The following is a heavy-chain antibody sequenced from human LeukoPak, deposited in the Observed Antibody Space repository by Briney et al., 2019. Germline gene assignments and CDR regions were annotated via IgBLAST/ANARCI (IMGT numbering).Heavy chain of an antibody. CDR2: IYYSGST. V-gene: IGHV4-39*07. CDR1: GGSISSSSYY. CDR3: AGLTRSASGHAFDI. D-gene: IGHD1-26*01. Sequence: SETQSLTCTVSGGSISSSSYYWGWIRQPPRKGLEWIGSIYYSGSTYYNPSLKSRVTISVDTSKNQFSLKLSSVTAADTAVYYCAGLTRSASGHAFDIWGQGTMVTVSS. J-gene: IGHJ3*02.